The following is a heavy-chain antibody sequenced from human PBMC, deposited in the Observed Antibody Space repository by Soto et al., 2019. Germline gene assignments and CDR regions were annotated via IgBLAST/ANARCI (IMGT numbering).Heavy chain of an antibody. CDR2: ISDGGDLI. Sequence: PGGSLRLSCAASGFTFSNAWMSWVRQAPGKGLEWVGRISDGGDLIYYADSVKGRFSMSRDNSENMLYLQMTNLRAEDTAIYFCAKRQGTGLAAKNFDFWGQGTLVTVYS. J-gene: IGHJ4*02. CDR1: GFTFSNAW. V-gene: IGHV3-23*01. CDR3: AKRQGTGLAAKNFDF. D-gene: IGHD2-15*01.